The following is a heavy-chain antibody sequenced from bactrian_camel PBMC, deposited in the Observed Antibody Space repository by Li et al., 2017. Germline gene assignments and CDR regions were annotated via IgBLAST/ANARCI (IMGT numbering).Heavy chain of an antibody. CDR2: IDSDGKT. Sequence: HVQLVESGGGLVQPGGSLRLSCTVPVPRFTSKTCGMDWYRQATGKQREWISSIDSDGKTSYKGSVKGRFTISQDNDKNTLSLQMTNLKPEDTGTYFCAVNRWSCSLDGINLRGYWGQGTQVTVS. J-gene: IGHJ4*01. CDR1: VPRFTSKTCG. V-gene: IGHV3S1*01. CDR3: AVNRWSCSLDGINLRGY. D-gene: IGHD1*01.